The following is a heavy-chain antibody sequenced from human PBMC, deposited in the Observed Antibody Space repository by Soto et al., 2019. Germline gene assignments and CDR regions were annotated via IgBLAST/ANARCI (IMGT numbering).Heavy chain of an antibody. CDR1: GFSLRPYT. J-gene: IGHJ6*01. CDR3: AREEGDYATRCRYNGLEV. V-gene: IGHV3-21*01. D-gene: IGHD1-26*01. CDR2: IDDRGIYM. Sequence: EGSLRLSCSASGFSLRPYTVTCVRQAPGTGLEWVSSIDDRGIYMHYSDSVKCRFTVSRDNAANLVCRQRVNLRVEDTAVYYCAREEGDYATRCRYNGLEVWGRGTRVAAAS.